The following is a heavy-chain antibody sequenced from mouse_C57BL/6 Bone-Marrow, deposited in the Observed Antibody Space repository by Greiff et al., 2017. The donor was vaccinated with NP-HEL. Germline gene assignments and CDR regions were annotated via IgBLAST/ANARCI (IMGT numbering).Heavy chain of an antibody. J-gene: IGHJ1*03. CDR1: GYTFTSYW. D-gene: IGHD3-3*01. CDR3: AEGGTLWYFDV. CDR2: IDPSDSYT. Sequence: QVQLQHPGAELVRPGTSVKLSCKASGYTFTSYWMHWVKQRPGQGLEWIGVIDPSDSYTNYNQKFKGKATLTVDTSSSTAYMQLSSLTSEDSAVYYCAEGGTLWYFDVWGTGTTVTVSS. V-gene: IGHV1-59*01.